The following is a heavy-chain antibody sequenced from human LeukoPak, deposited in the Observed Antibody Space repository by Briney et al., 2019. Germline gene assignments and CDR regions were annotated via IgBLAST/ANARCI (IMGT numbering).Heavy chain of an antibody. CDR2: ISGSGGST. J-gene: IGHJ4*02. CDR1: GFTFSNYA. V-gene: IGHV3-23*01. CDR3: AKTPLRIGPFDY. Sequence: GSLRLSCAASGFTFSNYAMSWVRQAPGKGLEWVSTISGSGGSTYNADSVKGRFTISRDNSKNTLSLQMNSLRAEDTAVYYCAKTPLRIGPFDYWGQGTLVTVSS. D-gene: IGHD2-15*01.